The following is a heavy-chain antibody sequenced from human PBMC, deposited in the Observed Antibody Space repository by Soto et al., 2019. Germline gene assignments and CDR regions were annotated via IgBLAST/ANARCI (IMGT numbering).Heavy chain of an antibody. D-gene: IGHD2-8*01. V-gene: IGHV3-74*01. CDR3: GRVGNGEGYY. J-gene: IGHJ4*02. Sequence: EVQLVESGGDLVQPGGSLRLSCAASGFTFSNYPMYWVRQTPGRGLVWVSRISSDGRSTIYADSVKGRFTISRDNARNTRYRQMNTLRAEDEAVYYCGRVGNGEGYYWGQGTLVTVSS. CDR2: ISSDGRST. CDR1: GFTFSNYP.